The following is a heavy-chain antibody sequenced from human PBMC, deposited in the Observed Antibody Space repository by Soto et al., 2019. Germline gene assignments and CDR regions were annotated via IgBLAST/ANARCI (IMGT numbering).Heavy chain of an antibody. CDR3: AGYVEVAARSIDY. CDR1: GGSISSSSYH. CDR2: IYYSGNT. J-gene: IGHJ4*02. Sequence: PSETLSLTCTVSGGSISSSSYHWGWIRQPPGKGLDWIGSIYYSGNTYYNPSLKSRVTISVDTSKNQFSLKLSSVTAADTALYYCAGYVEVAARSIDYWGQGTLVTVSS. D-gene: IGHD6-19*01. V-gene: IGHV4-39*01.